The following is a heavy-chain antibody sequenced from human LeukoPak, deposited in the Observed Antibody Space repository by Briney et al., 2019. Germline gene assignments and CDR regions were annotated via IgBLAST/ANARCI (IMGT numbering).Heavy chain of an antibody. CDR1: GFTFSSYA. CDR3: ARDGSPYCSSTSCYPWFDP. V-gene: IGHV3-30-3*01. J-gene: IGHJ5*02. D-gene: IGHD2-2*01. Sequence: GGSLRLSRAASGFTFSSYAMHWVRQAPGKGLEWVAVISYDGSNKYYADSVKGRFTISRDNSKNTLYLQMNSLRAEDTAVYYCARDGSPYCSSTSCYPWFDPWGQGTLVTVSS. CDR2: ISYDGSNK.